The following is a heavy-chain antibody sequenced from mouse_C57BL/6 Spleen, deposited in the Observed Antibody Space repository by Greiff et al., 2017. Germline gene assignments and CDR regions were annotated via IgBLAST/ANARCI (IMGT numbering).Heavy chain of an antibody. Sequence: QVTLKVSGPGILQSSQTLSLTCSFSGFSLSTSGMGVSWIRQPSGKGLEWLAHIYWDDDKRYNPSLKSRLTISKDTSRNQVFLKITSVDTADTATYYCARKKAYGYDGGLYYAMDYWGQGTSVTVSS. CDR1: GFSLSTSGMG. J-gene: IGHJ4*01. V-gene: IGHV8-12*01. CDR2: IYWDDDK. D-gene: IGHD2-2*01. CDR3: ARKKAYGYDGGLYYAMDY.